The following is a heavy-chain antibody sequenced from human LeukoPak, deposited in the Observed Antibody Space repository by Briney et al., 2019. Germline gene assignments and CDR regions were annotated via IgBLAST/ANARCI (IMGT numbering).Heavy chain of an antibody. V-gene: IGHV1-8*01. CDR2: MNPNSGNT. CDR1: GYTFTSYD. Sequence: GASVKVSCETSGYTFTSYDINWVRQATGEGLEWVGWMNPNSGNTGYAQKFLDRVSMTRNASISTAYMELSSLRSEDTAVYYCARGAWFGSDYTALYYFDYWGQGTLVTVSS. D-gene: IGHD3-16*01. J-gene: IGHJ4*02. CDR3: ARGAWFGSDYTALYYFDY.